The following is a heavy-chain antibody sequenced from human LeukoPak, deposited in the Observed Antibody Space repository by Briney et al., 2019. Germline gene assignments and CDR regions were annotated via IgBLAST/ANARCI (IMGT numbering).Heavy chain of an antibody. CDR3: AREDVVLVDAVRYYYYGMVV. CDR1: GYNFISYY. D-gene: IGHD2-8*01. J-gene: IGHJ6*02. V-gene: IGHV1-46*01. Sequence: ASVTVSCKASGYNFISYYMHWVRQAPRQGLEWMGIINPSGGSTSYAQKCQDRVTMTRDTSTSTVYMELSSLKSEDTAVYYCAREDVVLVDAVRYYYYGMVVWGQGTTVTVSS. CDR2: INPSGGST.